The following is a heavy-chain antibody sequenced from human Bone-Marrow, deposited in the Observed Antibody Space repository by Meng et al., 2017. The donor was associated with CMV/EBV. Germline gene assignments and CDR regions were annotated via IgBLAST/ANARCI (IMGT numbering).Heavy chain of an antibody. J-gene: IGHJ4*02. V-gene: IGHV3-53*01. CDR2: IYSGGST. CDR3: ARGHQLLPDY. Sequence: GESLKISCAASGFTVSSNYMSWVRQAPGKGLEWVSVIYSGGSTYYADSVKGRFTISRDNSKNTLYPQMNSLRAEDTAVYYCARGHQLLPDYWGQGTLVTVSS. CDR1: GFTVSSNY. D-gene: IGHD2-2*01.